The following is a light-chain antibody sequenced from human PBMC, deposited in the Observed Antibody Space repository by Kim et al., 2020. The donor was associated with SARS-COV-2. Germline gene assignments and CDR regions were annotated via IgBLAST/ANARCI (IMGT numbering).Light chain of an antibody. CDR2: AKN. V-gene: IGLV3-19*01. Sequence: SSELTQDPAVSVALGQTVRITCQGDSLRHYYATWYQQKPGQAPVIIFYAKNRRPSGNPDRFSGSSSGNTASLAITGAQAEDEADYYCNSRDSSGNRWVFG. CDR3: NSRDSSGNRWV. CDR1: SLRHYY. J-gene: IGLJ3*02.